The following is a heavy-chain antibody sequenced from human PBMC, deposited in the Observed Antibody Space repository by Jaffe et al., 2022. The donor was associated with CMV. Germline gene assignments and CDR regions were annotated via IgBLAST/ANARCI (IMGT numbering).Heavy chain of an antibody. J-gene: IGHJ6*02. CDR1: GGSISSYY. CDR2: IYYSGST. D-gene: IGHD2-2*01. Sequence: QVQLQESGPGLVKPSETLSLTCTVSGGSISSYYWSWIRQPPGKGLEWIGYIYYSGSTNYNPSLKSRVTISVDTSKNQFSLKLSSVTAADTAVYYCARAYQQTDYYYYYGMDVWGQGTTVTVSS. V-gene: IGHV4-59*01. CDR3: ARAYQQTDYYYYYGMDV.